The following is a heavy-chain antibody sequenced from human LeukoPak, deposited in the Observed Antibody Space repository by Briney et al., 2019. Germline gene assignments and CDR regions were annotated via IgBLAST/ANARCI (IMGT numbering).Heavy chain of an antibody. CDR2: INHSGST. CDR3: ARDRGYSGYDSYFDY. V-gene: IGHV4-34*01. CDR1: GGSFSGYY. D-gene: IGHD5-12*01. Sequence: SETLSPTCAVYGGSFSGYYWSWIRQPPGKGLEWIGEINHSGSTNYNPSLKSRVTISVDTSKNQFSLKLSSVTAADTAVYYCARDRGYSGYDSYFDYWGQGTLVTVSS. J-gene: IGHJ4*02.